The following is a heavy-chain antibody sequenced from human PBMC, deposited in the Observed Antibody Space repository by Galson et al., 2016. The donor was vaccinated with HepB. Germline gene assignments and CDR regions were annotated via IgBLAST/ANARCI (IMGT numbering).Heavy chain of an antibody. V-gene: IGHV1-3*01. Sequence: SVKVSCKASGYTFTSYTMHWVRQAPGQRLEWMGWINAGNGNTTYSQNFQGRVTITRDTSASTAYMELSSLRSEDTAVDYCARGSRSRGEWLWVFDPWGQGTLVTVSS. J-gene: IGHJ5*02. CDR1: GYTFTSYT. D-gene: IGHD3-3*01. CDR3: ARGSRSRGEWLWVFDP. CDR2: INAGNGNT.